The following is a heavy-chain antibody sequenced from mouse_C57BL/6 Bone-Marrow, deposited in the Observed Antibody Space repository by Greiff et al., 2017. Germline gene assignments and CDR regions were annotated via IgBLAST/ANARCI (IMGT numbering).Heavy chain of an antibody. CDR2: IDPANGYT. V-gene: IGHV14-3*01. CDR3: ARYVNYYGSSFAY. D-gene: IGHD1-1*01. Sequence: VQLQQSVAELVRPGASVKLSCTASGFNIKNTYMHWVKQRPEQGLEWIGRIDPANGYTKYAPKFQGKATITADTTSNTAYLQLSSLTSEDTAIYYCARYVNYYGSSFAYWGQGTLVTVSA. CDR1: GFNIKNTY. J-gene: IGHJ3*01.